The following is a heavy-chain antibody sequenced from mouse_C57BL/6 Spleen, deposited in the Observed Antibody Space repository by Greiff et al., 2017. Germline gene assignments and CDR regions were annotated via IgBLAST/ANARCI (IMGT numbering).Heavy chain of an antibody. J-gene: IGHJ1*03. Sequence: EVKLVESGGALVKPGGSLKLSCAASGFTFSDYGMHWVRQAPEKGLEWVAYISSGSSTIYYADTVKGRFTISRDNAKNTLFLQMTSLTSEDTAMYYCARGDYDYDGYFDVWGTGTTVTVSS. CDR1: GFTFSDYG. CDR2: ISSGSSTI. V-gene: IGHV5-17*01. D-gene: IGHD2-4*01. CDR3: ARGDYDYDGYFDV.